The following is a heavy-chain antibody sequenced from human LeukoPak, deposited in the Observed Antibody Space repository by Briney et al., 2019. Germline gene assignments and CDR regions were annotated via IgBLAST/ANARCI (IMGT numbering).Heavy chain of an antibody. Sequence: GGSLRLSCAASGFTFSSYAMSWVRQAPGKGLEWVSYINSSDSTIYYADSVKGRFTISRDNAKNSLYLQMNSLRAEDTAVYYCARYIPQPDKNGSGWYWYFDLWGRGTLVTVSS. J-gene: IGHJ2*01. CDR2: INSSDSTI. D-gene: IGHD6-25*01. CDR3: ARYIPQPDKNGSGWYWYFDL. V-gene: IGHV3-48*04. CDR1: GFTFSSYA.